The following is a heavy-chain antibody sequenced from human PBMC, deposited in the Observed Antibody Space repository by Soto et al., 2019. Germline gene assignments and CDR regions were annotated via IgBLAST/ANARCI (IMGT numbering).Heavy chain of an antibody. CDR2: MFYVGAT. CDR3: ARVVRFCSRPSCRGRNWFDP. D-gene: IGHD2-2*01. CDR1: GGSISSGDYY. J-gene: IGHJ5*02. Sequence: SETLSLTCSVSGGSISSGDYYWSWIRQPPGKGLEWIGYMFYVGATYYNPSLKSRVTISVDTSKNQFSLKLSSVTAADTAVYHCARVVRFCSRPSCRGRNWFDPWGRGTLVTVSS. V-gene: IGHV4-30-4*01.